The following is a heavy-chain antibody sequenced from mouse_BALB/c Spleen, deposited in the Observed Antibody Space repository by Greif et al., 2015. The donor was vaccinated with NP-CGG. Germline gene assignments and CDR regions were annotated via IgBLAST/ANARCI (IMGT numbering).Heavy chain of an antibody. CDR3: VRDPPIPEEAMDY. V-gene: IGHV2-9-2*01. J-gene: IGHJ4*01. CDR1: GFSLTSYD. Sequence: QVQLQQSGPGLVAPSQSLSITCTVSGFSLTSYDISWIRQPPGKGLEWLGVIWTGGGTNYNSAFMSRLSISKDNSKSQVFLKMNSLQTDDTAIYYCVRDPPIPEEAMDYWGQGTSVTVSS. CDR2: IWTGGGT.